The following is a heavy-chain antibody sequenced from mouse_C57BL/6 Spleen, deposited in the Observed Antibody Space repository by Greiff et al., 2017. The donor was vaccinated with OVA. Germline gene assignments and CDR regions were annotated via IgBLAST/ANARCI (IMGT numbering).Heavy chain of an antibody. J-gene: IGHJ4*01. CDR3: ARHERGYYDYGDYAMDY. D-gene: IGHD2-4*01. Sequence: VQLQQSGAELVKPGASVKLSCKASGYTFTEYTIHWVKQRSGQGLEWIGWFYPGSGSIKYNEKFKDKATLTADKSSSTVYMELSRLTSEDSAVYFCARHERGYYDYGDYAMDYWGQGTSVTVSS. V-gene: IGHV1-62-2*01. CDR1: GYTFTEYT. CDR2: FYPGSGSI.